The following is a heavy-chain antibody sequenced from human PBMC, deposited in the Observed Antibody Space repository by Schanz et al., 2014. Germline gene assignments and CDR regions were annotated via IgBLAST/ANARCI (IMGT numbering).Heavy chain of an antibody. V-gene: IGHV3-21*01. CDR3: ARANYRRKINFDY. CDR1: GFTFSSYT. J-gene: IGHJ4*02. D-gene: IGHD3-10*01. Sequence: VQLVESGGGVVQLGRPLRLSCAPSGFTFSSYTMNWAPQAPGKGLEWVSSISSSSSYIYYAGSVKGRFTISRDNAKNSLYLQMNSLRAEDTAVYYCARANYRRKINFDYWGRGTLVTVSS. CDR2: ISSSSSYI.